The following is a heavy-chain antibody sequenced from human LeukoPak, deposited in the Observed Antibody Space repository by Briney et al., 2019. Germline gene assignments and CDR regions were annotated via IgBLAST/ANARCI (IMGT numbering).Heavy chain of an antibody. J-gene: IGHJ6*03. CDR1: GGTFSSYA. CDR2: TIPIFGTA. Sequence: GASVKVSCKASGGTFSSYAISWVRQAPGQGLEWMGGTIPIFGTANYAQKFQGRVTITADKSTSTAYMELSSLRSEDTAVYYCARTGRSGGSCLYYYYYMDVWGKGTTVTISS. V-gene: IGHV1-69*06. D-gene: IGHD2-15*01. CDR3: ARTGRSGGSCLYYYYYMDV.